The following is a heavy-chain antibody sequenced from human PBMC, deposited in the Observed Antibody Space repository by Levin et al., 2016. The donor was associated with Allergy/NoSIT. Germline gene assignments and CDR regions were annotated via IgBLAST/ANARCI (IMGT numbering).Heavy chain of an antibody. V-gene: IGHV6-1*01. CDR1: GDSISKNSAA. CDR3: ARAGSFYDAIGYYGLDV. CDR2: TYFRSKWYY. Sequence: LRLSCVISGDSISKNSAAWNWVRQSPSRGLEWLGRTYFRSKWYYDYAGTVKSRVTISADTSKNQFYLQVTSVTPEDTAIYYCARAGSFYDAIGYYGLDVWGQGTTVTVSS. J-gene: IGHJ6*01. D-gene: IGHD3-10*01.